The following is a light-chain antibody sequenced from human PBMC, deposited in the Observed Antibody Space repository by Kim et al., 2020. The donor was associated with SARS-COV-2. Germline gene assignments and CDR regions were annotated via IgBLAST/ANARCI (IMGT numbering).Light chain of an antibody. CDR1: SLRSYY. J-gene: IGLJ2*01. CDR2: GKN. V-gene: IGLV3-19*01. CDR3: NSRDISASVV. Sequence: SSELTQDPAVSVALGQTVRITCQGDSLRSYYASWYQQKPGQAPVLVIYGKNNRPSGIPDRFSGSSSGNTASLTITGAQAEDEADYYCNSRDISASVVFGG.